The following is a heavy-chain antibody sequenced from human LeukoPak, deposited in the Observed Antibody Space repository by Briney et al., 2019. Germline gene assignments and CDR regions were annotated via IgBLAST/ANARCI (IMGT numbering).Heavy chain of an antibody. J-gene: IGHJ4*02. CDR1: GFTFSSYW. CDR3: ARSSGWLSDC. V-gene: IGHV3-7*05. CDR2: IKQDGSEK. Sequence: GGSLRLSCAASGFTFSSYWMNWVHQPPGKGLEWVAIIKQDGSEKYYVDSVKGRFTISRDNAKNALYLQMNSLRAEDTAVYYCARSSGWLSDCWGQGTLVTVSS. D-gene: IGHD6-19*01.